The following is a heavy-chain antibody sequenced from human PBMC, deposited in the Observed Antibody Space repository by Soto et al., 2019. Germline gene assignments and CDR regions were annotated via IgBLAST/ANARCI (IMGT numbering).Heavy chain of an antibody. CDR1: GGSISSGGYY. Sequence: PSETLSLTCTVSGGSISSGGYYWSWIRQHPGKGLEWIGYIYYSGSTYYNPSLKSRVTISVDTSKNQFSLKLSSVTAADTAVYYCARVSEDISGYYYARDDAFDIWGQGTMVTVSS. D-gene: IGHD3-22*01. V-gene: IGHV4-31*03. J-gene: IGHJ3*02. CDR2: IYYSGST. CDR3: ARVSEDISGYYYARDDAFDI.